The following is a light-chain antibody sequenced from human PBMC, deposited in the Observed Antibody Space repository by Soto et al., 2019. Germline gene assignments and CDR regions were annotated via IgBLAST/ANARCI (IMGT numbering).Light chain of an antibody. CDR2: DVN. V-gene: IGLV2-11*01. CDR3: CSYAGGYTSV. Sequence: QSVLTQPRSVSGSPGQSVTISCTGTTSDVGGYNHVSWYQQYPDKAPKLMIYDVNLRPSGVPDRFSGSQSGNTASLTISGLQAEDEADYYCCSYAGGYTSVFGAGTQLTVL. J-gene: IGLJ7*01. CDR1: TSDVGGYNH.